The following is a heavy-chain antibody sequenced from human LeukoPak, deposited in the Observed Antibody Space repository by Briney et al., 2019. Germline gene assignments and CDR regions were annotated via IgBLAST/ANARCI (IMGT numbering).Heavy chain of an antibody. J-gene: IGHJ2*01. CDR3: AKAYTGYSAAARGYFDL. CDR2: ISSSSSYI. CDR1: GFTFSSYS. D-gene: IGHD1-26*01. Sequence: PGGSLRLSCAASGFTFSSYSMNWVRQAPGKGLEWVSSISSSSSYIYYADSVKGRFTISRDNAKNSLYLQMNSLRAEDTAVYYCAKAYTGYSAAARGYFDLWGRGTLVTVSS. V-gene: IGHV3-21*04.